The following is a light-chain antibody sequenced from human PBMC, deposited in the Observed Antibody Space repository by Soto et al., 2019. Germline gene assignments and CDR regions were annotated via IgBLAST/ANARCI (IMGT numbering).Light chain of an antibody. CDR1: NSDIGFHNF. CDR3: TSHTSSSSYV. CDR2: EVS. J-gene: IGLJ1*01. Sequence: QSALTQPASVSGSPGQSITISCTGTNSDIGFHNFVSWYQQHPGKAPKLMIFEVSKRPSGVSTRFSGSKSGNTAALTISGLQAEDEAEYHCTSHTSSSSYVFGGGTKVTVL. V-gene: IGLV2-14*01.